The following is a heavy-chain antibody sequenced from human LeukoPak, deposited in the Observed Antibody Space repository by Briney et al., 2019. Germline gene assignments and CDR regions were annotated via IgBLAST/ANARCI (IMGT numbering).Heavy chain of an antibody. CDR3: ATYRQVLLPFES. D-gene: IGHD2-8*02. CDR2: IFPSGGEI. CDR1: GFTFSTFA. Sequence: GGSLRLSCAAPGFTFSTFAMIWVRQPPGKGLERVSSIFPSGGEIHYADSVRGRFTISRDNSKSTLSLQMNSLRAEDTAIYYCATYRQVLLPFESWGQGTLVTVSS. J-gene: IGHJ4*02. V-gene: IGHV3-23*01.